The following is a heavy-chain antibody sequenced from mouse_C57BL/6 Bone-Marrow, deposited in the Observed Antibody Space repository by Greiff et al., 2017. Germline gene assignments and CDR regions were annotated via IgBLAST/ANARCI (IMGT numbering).Heavy chain of an antibody. J-gene: IGHJ1*03. CDR2: IDLNSGGT. CDR3: AHGNYFYWNFAV. V-gene: IGHV1-72*01. Sequence: QVQLQQPGAELVKPGASVKLSCKASGYTFTSYWMHWVKQRPGRGLEWIGRIDLNSGGTKYNEKFKSKATLTVDKPSSTAYMQLSSLTSEDSAVYYCAHGNYFYWNFAVWGTGTTVTVSS. D-gene: IGHD2-1*01. CDR1: GYTFTSYW.